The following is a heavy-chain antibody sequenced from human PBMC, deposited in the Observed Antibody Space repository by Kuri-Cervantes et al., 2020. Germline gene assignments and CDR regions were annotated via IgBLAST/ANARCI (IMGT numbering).Heavy chain of an antibody. J-gene: IGHJ6*02. D-gene: IGHD7-27*01. Sequence: SQTLSLTCAVYGGSFSGYYWSWIRQPPGKGLEWIGEINHSGSTNYNPSLKSRVTISVDKSKNQFSLKLGSVTAADTAVYYCAREMTQNWGSLYFQHYYYYGMDVWGQGTTVTVSS. CDR2: INHSGST. V-gene: IGHV4-34*01. CDR3: AREMTQNWGSLYFQHYYYYGMDV. CDR1: GGSFSGYY.